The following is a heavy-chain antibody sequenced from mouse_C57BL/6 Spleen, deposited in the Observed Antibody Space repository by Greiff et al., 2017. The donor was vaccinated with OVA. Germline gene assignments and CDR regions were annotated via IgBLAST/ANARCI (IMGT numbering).Heavy chain of an antibody. CDR1: GFTFTDYY. V-gene: IGHV7-3*01. CDR3: ASRPSYYSNYDWYFDV. D-gene: IGHD2-5*01. Sequence: EVQLVESGGGLVQPGGSLSLSCAASGFTFTDYYMSWVRQPPGKALEWLGFIRNKANGYTTEYSASVKGRFTISRDNSQSILYLQMNALRAEDSATYYCASRPSYYSNYDWYFDVWGTGTTVTVSS. CDR2: IRNKANGYTT. J-gene: IGHJ1*03.